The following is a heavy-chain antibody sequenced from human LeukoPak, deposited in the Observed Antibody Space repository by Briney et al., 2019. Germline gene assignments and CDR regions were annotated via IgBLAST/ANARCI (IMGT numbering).Heavy chain of an antibody. J-gene: IGHJ4*02. D-gene: IGHD3-10*01. Sequence: GGSLRLSCTVSGFTVSSNSMSWVRQAPGKGLEWVSYISSSGSTIYYADSVKGRFTISRDNAKNSLYLQMNSLRAEDTAVYYCARRVGRRLWFGEHLDYWGQGTLVTVSS. CDR2: ISSSGSTI. CDR3: ARRVGRRLWFGEHLDY. CDR1: GFTVSSNS. V-gene: IGHV3-11*01.